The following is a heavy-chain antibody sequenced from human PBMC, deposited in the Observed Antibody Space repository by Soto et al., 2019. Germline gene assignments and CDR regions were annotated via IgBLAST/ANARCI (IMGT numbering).Heavy chain of an antibody. CDR2: INHSGST. V-gene: IGHV4-34*01. CDR3: ARGQGKQQLLNWFDP. J-gene: IGHJ5*02. Sequence: SETLSLTCAVYGGSFSGYYWSWIRQPPGKGLEWIGEINHSGSTNYNPSLKSRVTISVDTSKNQFSLKLSSVTAADTAVYYCARGQGKQQLLNWFDPWGQGTLVTVSS. D-gene: IGHD6-13*01. CDR1: GGSFSGYY.